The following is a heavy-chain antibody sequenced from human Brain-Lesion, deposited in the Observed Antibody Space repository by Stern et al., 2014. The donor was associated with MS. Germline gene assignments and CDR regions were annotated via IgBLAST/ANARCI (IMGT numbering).Heavy chain of an antibody. CDR2: IYSSGST. Sequence: VQLVESGPGLVKPSETLSLTCTVSGGSINTNNYYWGWIRPPPGKGLEWIGNIYSSGSTFYSPSLKSLVTMSVDTSTHPFSLKLSSVTAADTAVYYCARTGDDFGDYSLSYWGQGTLVTVSS. CDR3: ARTGDDFGDYSLSY. CDR1: GGSINTNNYY. J-gene: IGHJ4*02. V-gene: IGHV4-39*02. D-gene: IGHD4-17*01.